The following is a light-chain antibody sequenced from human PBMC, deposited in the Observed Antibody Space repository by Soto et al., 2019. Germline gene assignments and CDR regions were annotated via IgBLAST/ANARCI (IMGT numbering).Light chain of an antibody. V-gene: IGKV1-5*03. Sequence: DIPMTQSPSTLSASVGDRVTITCRASQSIRSWLAWYQQKPGKAPKLLIYKASSLESGVPSRFSGSASGTEFTLTISSLQPDDFATYYCQEYNNYSGTFGQGTKLEI. CDR3: QEYNNYSGT. J-gene: IGKJ2*02. CDR1: QSIRSW. CDR2: KAS.